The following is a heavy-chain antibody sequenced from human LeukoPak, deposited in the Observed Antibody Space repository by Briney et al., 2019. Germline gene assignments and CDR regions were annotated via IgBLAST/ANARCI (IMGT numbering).Heavy chain of an antibody. V-gene: IGHV4-30-2*01. D-gene: IGHD3-10*01. CDR2: IYHSGST. J-gene: IGHJ6*02. Sequence: SETLSLTCTVSGGSISSGGYSWSWIRQPPGKGLEWIGYIYHSGSTYYNPSLKSRVTISVDRSKNQFSLKLSSVTAADTAVYYCARGSSQDGIYYGMDVWGQGTTVTVSS. CDR3: ARGSSQDGIYYGMDV. CDR1: GGSISSGGYS.